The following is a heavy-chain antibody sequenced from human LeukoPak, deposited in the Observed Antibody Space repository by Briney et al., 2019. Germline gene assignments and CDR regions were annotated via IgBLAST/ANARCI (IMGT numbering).Heavy chain of an antibody. CDR1: GFTFSNNG. Sequence: PGGSLRLSCAASGFTFSNNGMYWVRQAPGKGLEWVAVISYDGSSKYHADSVEGRFTISRDSSKNTVYLEMNSLRSDDTAVYYCARDQGPYYYDSSGSGFDPWGQGTLVTVSS. D-gene: IGHD3-22*01. CDR2: ISYDGSSK. J-gene: IGHJ5*02. CDR3: ARDQGPYYYDSSGSGFDP. V-gene: IGHV3-30*03.